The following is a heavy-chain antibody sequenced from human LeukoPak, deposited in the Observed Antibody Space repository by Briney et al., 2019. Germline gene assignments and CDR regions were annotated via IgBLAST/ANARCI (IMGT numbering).Heavy chain of an antibody. CDR3: ACYYDSSGYADAFDI. D-gene: IGHD3-22*01. CDR2: IYSGGST. Sequence: GGSLRLSCAASGFTFSSYSMNWVRQAPGKGLEWVSVIYSGGSTYYADSVKGRFTISRDNSKNTLYLQMNSLRAEDTAVYYCACYYDSSGYADAFDIWGQGTMVTVSS. CDR1: GFTFSSYS. V-gene: IGHV3-53*01. J-gene: IGHJ3*02.